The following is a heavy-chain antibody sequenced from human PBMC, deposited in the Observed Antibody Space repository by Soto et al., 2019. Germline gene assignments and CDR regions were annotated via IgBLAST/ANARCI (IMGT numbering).Heavy chain of an antibody. J-gene: IGHJ4*02. V-gene: IGHV3-66*01. CDR3: ATRGWGSGSVDY. CDR1: GLTVTSNY. Sequence: EVQLVESGGGLVQPGGSLRLSCAASGLTVTSNYMSWVRQAPGKGLEWVSIIYSGGSTYYADSVKGRFTISGDNSKNALYLQMNSLRAQDTAVYYCATRGWGSGSVDYWGQGTLVPVSS. CDR2: IYSGGST. D-gene: IGHD3-10*01.